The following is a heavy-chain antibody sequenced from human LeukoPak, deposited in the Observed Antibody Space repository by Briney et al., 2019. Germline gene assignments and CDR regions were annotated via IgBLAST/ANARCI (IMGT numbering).Heavy chain of an antibody. CDR3: ARAPSDYYNNWFDP. Sequence: PSETLSLTCAVYGGSFSGYYWSWIRQPPGKGLEWIGEINHSGSTNYNPSLKSRVTISVDTSKNQFSLKLSSVTAADTAMYYCARAPSDYYNNWFDPWGQGTLVTVSS. D-gene: IGHD3-22*01. J-gene: IGHJ5*02. CDR1: GGSFSGYY. V-gene: IGHV4-34*01. CDR2: INHSGST.